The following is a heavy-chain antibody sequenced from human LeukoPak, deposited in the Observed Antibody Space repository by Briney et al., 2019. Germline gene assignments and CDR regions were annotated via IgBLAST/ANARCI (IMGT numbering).Heavy chain of an antibody. D-gene: IGHD3-16*01. CDR3: AKDSSGRARGTFDY. CDR1: GFTFSSYS. CDR2: ISGSGGST. Sequence: PGGSLRLSCAASGFTFSSYSMSWVREAPGKGLEWVSAISGSGGSTYYADSVEGRFTISRDNSKNTLYLQMNSLRAEDTAVYYCAKDSSGRARGTFDYWGQGTLVTVSS. J-gene: IGHJ4*02. V-gene: IGHV3-23*01.